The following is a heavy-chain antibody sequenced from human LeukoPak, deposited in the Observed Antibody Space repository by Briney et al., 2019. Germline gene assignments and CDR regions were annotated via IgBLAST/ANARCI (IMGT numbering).Heavy chain of an antibody. CDR3: ATAHY. CDR2: INQDGSEK. CDR1: GLTFSGYW. J-gene: IGHJ4*02. Sequence: GGSLRLSCAASGLTFSGYWMSWVRQAPGKGPEWVANINQDGSEKYYVDSVKGRFTISRDNAESSLYLQMNSLRAGDTAIYYCATAHYWGQGTLVTVSS. V-gene: IGHV3-7*01.